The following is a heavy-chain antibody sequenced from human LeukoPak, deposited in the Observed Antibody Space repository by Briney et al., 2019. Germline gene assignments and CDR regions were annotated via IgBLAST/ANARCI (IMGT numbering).Heavy chain of an antibody. CDR2: INPSGETT. CDR3: AREGYDSSGRNNWFDP. Sequence: RASVKVSCKASGYTFTTYDMQWVRQAPGQGLEWMGIINPSGETTVFTQKFQGRVSMTRDTSTSTVYMELSSLRSEDTAVYYCAREGYDSSGRNNWFDPWGQGTLVTVSS. CDR1: GYTFTTYD. V-gene: IGHV1-46*01. J-gene: IGHJ5*02. D-gene: IGHD3-22*01.